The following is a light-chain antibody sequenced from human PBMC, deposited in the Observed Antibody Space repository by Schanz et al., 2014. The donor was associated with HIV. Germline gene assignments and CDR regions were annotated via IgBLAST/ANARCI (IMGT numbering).Light chain of an antibody. CDR2: DVN. V-gene: IGLV2-14*03. J-gene: IGLJ3*02. CDR1: NSDVGGYNF. CDR3: GSCSTTNTCT. Sequence: QSALTQPASVSGSPGQSITISCTGTNSDVGGYNFVSWYQQHPGKAPKLIIYDVNNRPSGVSKRFSGSKSGNTASLTISGLQAEDEADYYCGSCSTTNTCTFGGGTKLTVL.